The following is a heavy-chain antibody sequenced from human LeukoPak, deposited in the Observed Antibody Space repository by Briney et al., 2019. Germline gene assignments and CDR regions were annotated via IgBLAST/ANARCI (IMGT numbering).Heavy chain of an antibody. V-gene: IGHV3-48*01. CDR1: GFTFSRYN. Sequence: PGGSLRLSCAASGFTFSRYNTNWVRQAPGKGLEWISYISSRGSTIYYADSVKGRFTISRDNAKNSLYLQMNSLRADDTAVYYCATGGYCSGGTCYGAGWFDPWGQGTLVTVS. CDR3: ATGGYCSGGTCYGAGWFDP. D-gene: IGHD2-15*01. J-gene: IGHJ5*02. CDR2: ISSRGSTI.